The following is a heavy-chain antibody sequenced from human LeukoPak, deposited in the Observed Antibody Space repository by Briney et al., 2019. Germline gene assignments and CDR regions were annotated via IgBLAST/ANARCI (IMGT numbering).Heavy chain of an antibody. Sequence: GASVKVSCKASGGTFSSYAISWVRQAPGQGLEWMGGTIPIFGTANYAQKFQGRVTITADESTSTAYMELSSLRSEDTAVYYCAAAPPKRWLQFRFDYWGQGTLVTVSS. J-gene: IGHJ4*02. CDR2: TIPIFGTA. CDR3: AAAPPKRWLQFRFDY. CDR1: GGTFSSYA. V-gene: IGHV1-69*13. D-gene: IGHD5-24*01.